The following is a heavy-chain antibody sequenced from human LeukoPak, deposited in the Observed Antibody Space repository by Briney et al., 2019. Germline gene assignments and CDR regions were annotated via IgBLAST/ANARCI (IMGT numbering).Heavy chain of an antibody. CDR1: GFTFSSYW. V-gene: IGHV3-7*01. J-gene: IGHJ6*03. CDR3: AREFTGSSSYYYYYYYMDA. D-gene: IGHD6-6*01. CDR2: IKQDGSEK. Sequence: GGSLRLSCAASGFTFSSYWMSWVRQAPGKGLEWVANIKQDGSEKYYVDSVKGRFTISRDNAKNSLYLQMSSLRAEDTAVYYCAREFTGSSSYYYYYYYMDAWGKGTTVTVSS.